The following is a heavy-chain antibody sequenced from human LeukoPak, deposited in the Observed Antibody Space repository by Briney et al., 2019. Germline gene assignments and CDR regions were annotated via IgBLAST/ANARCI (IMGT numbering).Heavy chain of an antibody. D-gene: IGHD4-23*01. CDR3: ARVLGGNRGPYFDY. CDR2: IKQDGSEK. CDR1: GFTFSSYW. Sequence: GGSLRLSCAASGFTFSSYWMSWVRQAPGKGLEWVANIKQDGSEKYYVDSVKGRFTISRDNAKNSLYLQMNSLRAEDTAVYYCARVLGGNRGPYFDYWGQGTLVTVSS. J-gene: IGHJ4*02. V-gene: IGHV3-7*01.